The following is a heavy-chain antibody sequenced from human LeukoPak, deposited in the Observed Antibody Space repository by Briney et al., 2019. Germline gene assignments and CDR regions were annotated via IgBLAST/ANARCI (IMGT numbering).Heavy chain of an antibody. CDR1: GYTFTGYY. J-gene: IGHJ5*02. V-gene: IGHV1-2*02. CDR2: INPNSGGT. D-gene: IGHD3-9*01. CDR3: ARVQGLRYFDWLLIGPAYNWFDP. Sequence: ASVKVSCKASGYTFTGYYMHWVRQAPGQGLEWMGWINPNSGGTNYAQKFQGRVTMTRDTSISTAYMGLSRLRSDDTAVYYCARVQGLRYFDWLLIGPAYNWFDPWGQGTLVTVSS.